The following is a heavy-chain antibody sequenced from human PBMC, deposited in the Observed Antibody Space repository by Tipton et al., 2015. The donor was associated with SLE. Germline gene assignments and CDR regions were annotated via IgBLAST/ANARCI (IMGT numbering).Heavy chain of an antibody. Sequence: TLSLTCTVSGGSISSSSYYWGWIRQPPGKGLEWIGSIFYRGSAYYNPSLESRVTISRDTSKNQFSLKLTSVTAADTALYYCARGEMDVFDIWGQGTVVSVSS. V-gene: IGHV4-39*07. CDR3: ARGEMDVFDI. CDR2: IFYRGSA. CDR1: GGSISSSSYY. J-gene: IGHJ3*02.